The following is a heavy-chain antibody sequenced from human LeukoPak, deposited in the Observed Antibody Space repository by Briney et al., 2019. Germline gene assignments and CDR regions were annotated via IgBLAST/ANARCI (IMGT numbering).Heavy chain of an antibody. D-gene: IGHD2-2*01. CDR3: AKDQDDIVVVPPATDY. J-gene: IGHJ4*02. Sequence: GGSLRLSCAASGFTFSRNGMQWVRQAPGKGLEWVAFIRFDGSNKYYADSVKGRFTISRDNSKNTLYLQMNSLRAEDTAVYYCAKDQDDIVVVPPATDYWGQGTLVTVSS. CDR1: GFTFSRNG. CDR2: IRFDGSNK. V-gene: IGHV3-30*02.